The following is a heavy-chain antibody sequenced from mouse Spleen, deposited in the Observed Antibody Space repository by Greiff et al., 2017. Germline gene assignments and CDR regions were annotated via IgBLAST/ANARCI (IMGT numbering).Heavy chain of an antibody. CDR1: GFTFSSFG. J-gene: IGHJ4*01. Sequence: EVQGVESGGGLVQPGGSRKLSCAASGFTFSSFGMHWVRQAPEKGLEWVAYISSGSSTIYYADTVKGRFTISRDNPKNTLFLQMTSLRSEDTAMYYCARRATSLYYAMDYWGQGTSVTVSS. CDR2: ISSGSSTI. D-gene: IGHD3-3*01. V-gene: IGHV5-17*02. CDR3: ARRATSLYYAMDY.